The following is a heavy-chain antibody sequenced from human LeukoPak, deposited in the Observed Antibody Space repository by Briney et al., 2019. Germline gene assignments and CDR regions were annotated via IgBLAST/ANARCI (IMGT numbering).Heavy chain of an antibody. D-gene: IGHD3-10*01. CDR2: IYYSGGT. Sequence: SETLSLTCTISGGSISSSSYYWGWIRQPPGKGLEWIGSIYYSGGTYYNPSLKSRVTISVDTSKNQFSLKLSSVTAADTAVYYCARAPVLLWFGELLGWFDPWGQGTLVTVSS. V-gene: IGHV4-39*01. CDR1: GGSISSSSYY. CDR3: ARAPVLLWFGELLGWFDP. J-gene: IGHJ5*02.